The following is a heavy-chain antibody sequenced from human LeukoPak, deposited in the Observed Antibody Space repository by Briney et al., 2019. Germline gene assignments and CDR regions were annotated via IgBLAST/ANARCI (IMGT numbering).Heavy chain of an antibody. CDR1: GFTFSSYA. J-gene: IGHJ4*02. D-gene: IGHD2-15*01. Sequence: PGGSLRLSCAASGFTFSSYAMSWVRQAPGKGLEWVSAISGSGGSTYYADSVKGRFTTSRDNSKNTLYLQMNSLRAEDTAVYYCAKGARYCSGGSCYYWGQGTLVTVSS. V-gene: IGHV3-23*01. CDR2: ISGSGGST. CDR3: AKGARYCSGGSCYY.